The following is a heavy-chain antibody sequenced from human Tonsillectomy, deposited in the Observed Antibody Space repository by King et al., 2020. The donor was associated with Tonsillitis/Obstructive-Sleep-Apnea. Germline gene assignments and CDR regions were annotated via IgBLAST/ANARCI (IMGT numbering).Heavy chain of an antibody. CDR1: GGSISSSSYY. CDR2: IYYSGST. D-gene: IGHD6-19*01. CDR3: ARHSSGWYRDAFDI. Sequence: QLQESGPGLVKPSETLSLTCTVSGGSISSSSYYWGWIRQPPGKGLEWIGSIYYSGSTYYNPSLKSRVTISVDTSKNQFSLKLSSVIAADTAVYYCARHSSGWYRDAFDIWGQGTMVTVSS. V-gene: IGHV4-39*01. J-gene: IGHJ3*02.